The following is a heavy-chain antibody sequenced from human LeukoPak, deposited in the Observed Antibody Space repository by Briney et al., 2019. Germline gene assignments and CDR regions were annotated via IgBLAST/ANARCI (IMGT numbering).Heavy chain of an antibody. D-gene: IGHD3-9*01. Sequence: ASVKVSCKASGYTFTSYGISWVRQAPGQGLEWMGWISAYNGNTNYAQTLQGRVTMTTDKNTSTAYMEMRSLRSDDTAVYYCARVGGDILSGSSFDYWGQGTLVTVSS. CDR2: ISAYNGNT. CDR1: GYTFTSYG. CDR3: ARVGGDILSGSSFDY. V-gene: IGHV1-18*04. J-gene: IGHJ4*02.